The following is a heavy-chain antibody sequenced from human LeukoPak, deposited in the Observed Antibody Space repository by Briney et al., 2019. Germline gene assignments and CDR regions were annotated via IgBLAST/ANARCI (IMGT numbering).Heavy chain of an antibody. D-gene: IGHD1-26*01. Sequence: GGPLRLSCAASGFTVSSNYMSWVRQAPGKGLEWVSVLYSGGTTYYADSVKGRFSISRDDSKNTPYLQLNSLRAEDTAVYYCARSSGNYLIFDFWGQGTLVTVSS. CDR1: GFTVSSNY. J-gene: IGHJ4*02. CDR3: ARSSGNYLIFDF. CDR2: LYSGGTT. V-gene: IGHV3-66*01.